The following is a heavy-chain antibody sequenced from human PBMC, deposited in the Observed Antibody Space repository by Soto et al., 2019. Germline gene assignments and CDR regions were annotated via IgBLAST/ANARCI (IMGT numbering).Heavy chain of an antibody. CDR3: VKSRGGNNFDFFD. D-gene: IGHD2-15*01. Sequence: GGSLRLSCSTSGFTFSSYPMHWVRQSPGKGLEYISGVRGNGDPPFYADSVKGRFTISRDNSKNTVYLQMSSLSADDAAVYYCVKSRGGNNFDFFDWGQGTLVTVSS. CDR2: VRGNGDPP. V-gene: IGHV3-64D*06. J-gene: IGHJ4*02. CDR1: GFTFSSYP.